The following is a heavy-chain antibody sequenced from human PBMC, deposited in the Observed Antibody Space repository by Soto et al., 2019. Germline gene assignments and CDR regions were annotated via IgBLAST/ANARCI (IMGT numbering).Heavy chain of an antibody. V-gene: IGHV1-18*01. CDR2: INSSNGNT. CDR3: AREPVAGIWFDP. CDR1: GYTFTSYG. D-gene: IGHD6-19*01. Sequence: QVQLVQSGAEVKKPGASVKVSCKASGYTFTSYGISWVRQAPGQGLEWMGWINSSNGNTNYAQKLQGRVTMTTATSTSTAYMELRSLRSDATAVYYCAREPVAGIWFDPWGQGTLVTVSS. J-gene: IGHJ5*02.